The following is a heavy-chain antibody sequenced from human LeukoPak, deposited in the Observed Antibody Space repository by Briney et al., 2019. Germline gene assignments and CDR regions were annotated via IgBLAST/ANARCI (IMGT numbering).Heavy chain of an antibody. D-gene: IGHD6-13*01. CDR2: IYSDGST. V-gene: IGHV3-53*01. J-gene: IGHJ3*02. CDR1: GFTFSSYG. CDR3: ARDMRQHGVFDI. Sequence: PGGSLRLSCAASGFTFSSYGMHWVRQAPGKGLEWVSEIYSDGSTYYAASVKGRFSISRDNSKNTVYLQMNRLRAEDTAVYYCARDMRQHGVFDIWGQGTMVTVSP.